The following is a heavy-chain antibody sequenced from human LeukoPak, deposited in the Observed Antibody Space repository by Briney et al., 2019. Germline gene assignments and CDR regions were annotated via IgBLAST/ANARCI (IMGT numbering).Heavy chain of an antibody. J-gene: IGHJ6*02. V-gene: IGHV1-24*01. Sequence: ASVKVSCKVSGYSVMELSMHWVRQAPGKGLEWMGGFDPEDGETIYAQKFQGRVTMTEDTSTDTAYMELSSLRSEDTAVYYCATRKPAAKLAGVDVWGQGTTVTVSS. CDR3: ATRKPAAKLAGVDV. D-gene: IGHD2-2*01. CDR2: FDPEDGET. CDR1: GYSVMELS.